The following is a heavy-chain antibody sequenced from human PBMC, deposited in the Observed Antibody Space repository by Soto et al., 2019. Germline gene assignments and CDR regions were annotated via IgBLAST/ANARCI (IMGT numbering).Heavy chain of an antibody. D-gene: IGHD3-9*01. Sequence: QVQLQESGPGLVKPSQTLSLACTVSGASISSGDYYWSWIRQPPGKGLEWIGYISNTGRTYYNPSLESRVVISVDTSKSHFSLNLTSMTAADAAVYFCARGRSVGLGLRYYDWTPHFDYWGQGTLVTVSS. CDR1: GASISSGDYY. V-gene: IGHV4-30-4*01. CDR3: ARGRSVGLGLRYYDWTPHFDY. J-gene: IGHJ4*02. CDR2: ISNTGRT.